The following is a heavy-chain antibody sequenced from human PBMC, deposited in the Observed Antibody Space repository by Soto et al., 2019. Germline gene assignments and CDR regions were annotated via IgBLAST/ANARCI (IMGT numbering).Heavy chain of an antibody. J-gene: IGHJ5*02. CDR2: IYYSGST. V-gene: IGHV4-39*01. D-gene: IGHD3-10*01. Sequence: TLSLTCTVSGGSISSSSYYWGWIRQPPGKGLEWIGSIYYSGSTYYNPSLKSRVTISVDTSKNQFSLKLSSVTAADTAVYYCARHRVTYGSSTNWSDPWGQGTLVTVSS. CDR1: GGSISSSSYY. CDR3: ARHRVTYGSSTNWSDP.